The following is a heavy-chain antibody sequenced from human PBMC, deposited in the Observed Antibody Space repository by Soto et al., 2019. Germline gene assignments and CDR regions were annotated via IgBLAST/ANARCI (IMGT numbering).Heavy chain of an antibody. V-gene: IGHV3-23*01. Sequence: GGSLRLSCAASGFTFSSYAMSWVRQAPGEGLEWVSTISGSAGNTYYADSAKGRFTISRDISKSTLYLQMNSLRAEDTALYYCARGWRGVIPFGMDVWGQGTTVTVSS. CDR3: ARGWRGVIPFGMDV. D-gene: IGHD2-2*02. CDR2: ISGSAGNT. J-gene: IGHJ6*02. CDR1: GFTFSSYA.